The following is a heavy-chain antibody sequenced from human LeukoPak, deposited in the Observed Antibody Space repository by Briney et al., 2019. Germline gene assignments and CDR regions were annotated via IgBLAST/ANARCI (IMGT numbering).Heavy chain of an antibody. CDR1: GFTFSDFY. V-gene: IGHV3-72*01. CDR3: VSPQAPGCPTHYFDY. CDR2: VRNEIHTT. Sequence: GGSLRLSCVASGFTFSDFYMDWVRQAPGKGLEWLGRVRNEIHTTEYAASVKGRFTFSRDYSKNSLFLQMNNLKTEDTAVYYFVSPQAPGCPTHYFDYGAQGTLVTVS. J-gene: IGHJ4*02. D-gene: IGHD3-10*01.